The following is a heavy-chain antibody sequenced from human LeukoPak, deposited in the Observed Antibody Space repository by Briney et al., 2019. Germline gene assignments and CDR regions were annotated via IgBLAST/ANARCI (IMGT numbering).Heavy chain of an antibody. CDR2: IRYDGSNK. J-gene: IGHJ4*02. CDR3: ARETYYYGSGSPGGEIDY. CDR1: GFTFSSYG. D-gene: IGHD3-10*01. V-gene: IGHV3-30*02. Sequence: GGSLRLSCAASGFTFSSYGMHWVRQAPGKGLEWVAFIRYDGSNKYYADSVKGRFTISRDNSKNTLYLQMNSLRAEDTAIYYCARETYYYGSGSPGGEIDYWGQGTLVTVSS.